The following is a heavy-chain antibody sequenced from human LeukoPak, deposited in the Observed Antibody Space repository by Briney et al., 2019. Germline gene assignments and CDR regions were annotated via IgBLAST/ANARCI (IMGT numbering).Heavy chain of an antibody. CDR3: VRVVTRVIFDY. CDR2: IRSKAYGGTT. V-gene: IGHV3-49*04. J-gene: IGHJ4*02. D-gene: IGHD5-18*01. CDR1: GFTFGDYA. Sequence: GGSLRLSCTASGFTFGDYAMSWVRQAPGKGLEWVGSIRSKAYGGTTEYAASVEGRFTISRDDSKSIAYLQMNSLKTEDTAVYYCVRVVTRVIFDYWGQGTLVTVSS.